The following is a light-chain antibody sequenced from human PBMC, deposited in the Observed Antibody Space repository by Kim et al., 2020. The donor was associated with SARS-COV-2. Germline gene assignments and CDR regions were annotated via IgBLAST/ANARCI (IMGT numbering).Light chain of an antibody. CDR1: TGPVTSDHF. CDR3: WLSHSGVRV. J-gene: IGLJ3*02. Sequence: PEGTFTRPESTSTGPVTSDHFPYCFQRKPGHGPKTLIYDSTSKHSWTPARFSGSLLGGKAALTLSGAQPEDEADYYCWLSHSGVRVFGGGTQLTVL. V-gene: IGLV7-46*01. CDR2: DST.